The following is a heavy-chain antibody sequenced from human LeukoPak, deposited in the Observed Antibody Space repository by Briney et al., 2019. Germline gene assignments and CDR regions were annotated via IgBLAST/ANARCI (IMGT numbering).Heavy chain of an antibody. J-gene: IGHJ4*02. D-gene: IGHD4-23*01. CDR3: ARRLAGYSLGGNY. CDR2: IYYSGST. CDR1: GGSISSSSYY. Sequence: PSETLSLTCTVSGGSISSSSYYWGWIRHPPGKGLEWIASIYYSGSTYYNPSLKSRLNISVDTSKNQLSLNLSSVTAADTAVYYCARRLAGYSLGGNYWGQGTLVTVSS. V-gene: IGHV4-39*01.